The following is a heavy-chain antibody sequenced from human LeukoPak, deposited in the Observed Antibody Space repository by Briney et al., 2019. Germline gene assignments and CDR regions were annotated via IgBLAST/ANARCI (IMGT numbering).Heavy chain of an antibody. V-gene: IGHV3-7*04. CDR3: ARGEYYDILSHYFDH. CDR1: GFTFSSYW. J-gene: IGHJ4*02. D-gene: IGHD3-9*01. Sequence: PGGSLRLSRAASGFTFSSYWMSWVRQAPGKGLEWVANIKQDGSEKYYVDSVKGRFTISRDNAKNSLYLQMNSLRAEDTAVYYCARGEYYDILSHYFDHWGQGTLVTVSS. CDR2: IKQDGSEK.